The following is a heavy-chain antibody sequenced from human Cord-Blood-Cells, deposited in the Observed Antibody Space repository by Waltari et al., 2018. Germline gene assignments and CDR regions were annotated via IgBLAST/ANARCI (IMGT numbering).Heavy chain of an antibody. CDR1: GFTVSSNY. CDR3: ARADGVTGTTFAYYYYYGMDV. CDR2: IYSGGST. V-gene: IGHV3-53*02. J-gene: IGHJ6*02. D-gene: IGHD1-20*01. Sequence: EVQLVETGGGLIQPGGSLRLSCAASGFTVSSNYMSWVRQAPGKGLDWVSVIYSGGSTYDADSVKGGFTITSDNSKNALYLQMNSLRAEDTAVYYCARADGVTGTTFAYYYYYGMDVWGQGTTVTVSS.